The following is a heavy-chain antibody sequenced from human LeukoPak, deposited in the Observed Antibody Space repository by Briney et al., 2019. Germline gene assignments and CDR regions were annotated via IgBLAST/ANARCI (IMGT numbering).Heavy chain of an antibody. D-gene: IGHD2-2*02. Sequence: SVKVSCKASGGTFSSYAISWVRQAPGQGLEWMGAIIPIFGTANYAQKFQGRVTITADESTSTAYMELSSLRSEDTAVYYCARVVPAAITYYYYYMDVWGKGTTVTVSS. V-gene: IGHV1-69*01. CDR3: ARVVPAAITYYYYYMDV. CDR2: IIPIFGTA. CDR1: GGTFSSYA. J-gene: IGHJ6*03.